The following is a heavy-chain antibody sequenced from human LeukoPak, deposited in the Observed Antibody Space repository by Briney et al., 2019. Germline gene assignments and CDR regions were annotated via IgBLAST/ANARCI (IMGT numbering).Heavy chain of an antibody. J-gene: IGHJ5*02. CDR2: ISSSSTI. CDR3: ARDPEDIVVVPAAIPFDP. CDR1: GFTFSSYS. V-gene: IGHV3-48*02. D-gene: IGHD2-2*01. Sequence: GGSLRLSCAASGFTFSSYSMNRVRQAPGKGLEWVSYISSSSTIYYADSVKGRFTISRDNAMNSLYLQMNSLRDEDTAVYYCARDPEDIVVVPAAIPFDPWGQGTLVTVSS.